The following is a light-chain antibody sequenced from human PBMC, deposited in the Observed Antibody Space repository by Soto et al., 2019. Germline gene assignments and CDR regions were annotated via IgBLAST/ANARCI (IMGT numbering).Light chain of an antibody. CDR3: SSYTTSSTFV. CDR2: HVT. CDR1: ISDIGAYNF. V-gene: IGLV2-14*01. Sequence: QSVLTQPASVSGSPGQSITISCTGTISDIGAYNFVSWYQQHLGKAPILMIYHVTDRPSGVSNRFSASKSGNTASLTISGLQAEDEADYYCSSYTTSSTFVFGTGTKLTVL. J-gene: IGLJ1*01.